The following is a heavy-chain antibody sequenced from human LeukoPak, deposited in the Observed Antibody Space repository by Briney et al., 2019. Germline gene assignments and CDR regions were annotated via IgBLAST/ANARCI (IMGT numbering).Heavy chain of an antibody. V-gene: IGHV1-69*05. D-gene: IGHD2-2*01. J-gene: IGHJ3*02. CDR2: IIPIFGTA. CDR3: ARGGFYCSSTSCYPGDAFDI. CDR1: GGTFSSYA. Sequence: GASVKVSCKASGGTFSSYAISWVRQAPGQGLEWMGGIIPIFGTANYAQKFQGRVTITTDESTSTAYMELSSLRSEDTAVYYCARGGFYCSSTSCYPGDAFDIWGQGTMVTVSS.